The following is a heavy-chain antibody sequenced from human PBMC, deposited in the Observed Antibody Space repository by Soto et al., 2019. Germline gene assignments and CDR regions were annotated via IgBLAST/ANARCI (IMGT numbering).Heavy chain of an antibody. V-gene: IGHV3-30-3*01. J-gene: IGHJ4*02. D-gene: IGHD1-1*01. CDR1: GFTFSSYA. Sequence: QVQLVESGGGVVQPGRSLRLSCAASGFTFSSYAMHWVRQAPGKGLEWVAVISYDGSNKYYADSVKGRFTISRDNSKNTLYLQMNSLRAEDTAVYYCASYNWNDEDYWGQGTLVTVSS. CDR3: ASYNWNDEDY. CDR2: ISYDGSNK.